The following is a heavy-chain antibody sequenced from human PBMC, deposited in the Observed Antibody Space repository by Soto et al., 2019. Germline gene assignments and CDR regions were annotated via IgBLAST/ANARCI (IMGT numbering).Heavy chain of an antibody. CDR3: AREYNKSGYRRLDP. CDR2: SHHSGST. V-gene: IGHV4-30-4*01. Sequence: QVQLQETGPGLVKPSETLSLTCTVSGGSISSGDYYWSWIRQSPGKGLEWIGYSHHSGSTSYTPSLKTRATMSVDSSRNQFSLKLTSVTAADTAVYYCAREYNKSGYRRLDPWGQGTLVTVSS. CDR1: GGSISSGDYY. D-gene: IGHD3-22*01. J-gene: IGHJ5*02.